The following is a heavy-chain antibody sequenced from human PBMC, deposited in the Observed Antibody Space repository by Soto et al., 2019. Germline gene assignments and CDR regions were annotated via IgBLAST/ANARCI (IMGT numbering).Heavy chain of an antibody. CDR3: ARSDGTSSYYYYGMDV. Sequence: GGSLRLSCAASGFTVISNYMSWVRQAPGKGLEWVSVIYSGGSTYYADSVKGRFTISRDNSKNTLYLQMNSLRAEDTAVYYCARSDGTSSYYYYGMDVWGQGTTVTVSS. CDR2: IYSGGST. V-gene: IGHV3-53*01. J-gene: IGHJ6*02. CDR1: GFTVISNY. D-gene: IGHD2-2*01.